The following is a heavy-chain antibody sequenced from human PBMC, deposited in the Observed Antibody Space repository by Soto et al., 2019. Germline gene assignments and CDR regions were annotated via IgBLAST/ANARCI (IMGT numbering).Heavy chain of an antibody. J-gene: IGHJ4*02. CDR2: IYYSGST. D-gene: IGHD4-4*01. CDR3: ARVTTVTSFDY. CDR1: GGSVSSGSHY. V-gene: IGHV4-61*01. Sequence: QVQLQESGPGLVKPSETLSLTCTVSGGSVSSGSHYWSWIRQPPGKGLEWLGYIYYSGSTNYNPSPKSRVTISLDTSKNQFSLKLSSVTAADTAVYYCARVTTVTSFDYWGQGTLVTVSS.